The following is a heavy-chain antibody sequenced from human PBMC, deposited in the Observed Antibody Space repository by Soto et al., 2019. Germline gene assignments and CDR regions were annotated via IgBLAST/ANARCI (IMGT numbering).Heavy chain of an antibody. CDR1: GFAVRDYY. Sequence: GWSLRLSCVVSGFAVRDYYMSWVRQAPGRGLEWISFVYLGDSTFYADSVQGRFTIFRDDSKNTLYLQMNNLRAEDTAIYYCAGGRLSGHLDNLGPGTMGNVSS. CDR3: AGGRLSGHLDN. V-gene: IGHV3-53*01. CDR2: VYLGDST. D-gene: IGHD3-16*01. J-gene: IGHJ4*01.